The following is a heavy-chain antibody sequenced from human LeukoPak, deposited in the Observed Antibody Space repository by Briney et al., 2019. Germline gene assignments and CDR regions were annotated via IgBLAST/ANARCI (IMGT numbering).Heavy chain of an antibody. CDR1: GFTFDEYV. J-gene: IGHJ6*03. CDR3: AKDSRALGISGNYMDV. D-gene: IGHD7-27*01. Sequence: GGSLRLSCAASGFTFDEYVMHWVRQIPGKGLEWVSLINYDGYSTYYADSVKGRFTISRDNSKNSLYLQMTSLTVEDTALYYCAKDSRALGISGNYMDVWSKGTAVIVS. V-gene: IGHV3-43D*03. CDR2: INYDGYST.